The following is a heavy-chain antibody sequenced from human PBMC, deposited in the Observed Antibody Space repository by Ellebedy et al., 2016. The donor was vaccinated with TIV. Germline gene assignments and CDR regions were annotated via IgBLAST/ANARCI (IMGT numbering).Heavy chain of an antibody. Sequence: GGSLRLXXAASGFTFSSYWMQWVRQAPGKGLEWVANIKQDGSAKYYVGSVKGRFTISRDNAKNSLYLQMNSLRVEDTAVYYCVRDKMEGPTLFDDWGQGTLVTVSS. CDR1: GFTFSSYW. J-gene: IGHJ4*02. V-gene: IGHV3-7*01. CDR2: IKQDGSAK. CDR3: VRDKMEGPTLFDD. D-gene: IGHD2-8*01.